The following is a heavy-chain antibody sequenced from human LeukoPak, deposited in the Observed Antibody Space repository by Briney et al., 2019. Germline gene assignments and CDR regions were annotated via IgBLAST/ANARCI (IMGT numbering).Heavy chain of an antibody. CDR1: GFTFTSYS. D-gene: IGHD6-19*01. V-gene: IGHV3-21*01. J-gene: IGHJ4*02. CDR3: TRLTSGWPDF. Sequence: GGFLRLSCAASGFTFTSYSMNWVRQAPGKGLEWVSAISSNSGTYIYYADSVKGRFTIARDNAKSSVYLQMHSLRAEDTGVYYCTRLTSGWPDFWGQGTLVTVSS. CDR2: ISSNSGTYI.